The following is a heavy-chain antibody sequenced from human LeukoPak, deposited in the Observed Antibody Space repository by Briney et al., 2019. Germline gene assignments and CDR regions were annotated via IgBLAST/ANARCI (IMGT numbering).Heavy chain of an antibody. CDR3: ATSSSWWRGCDY. V-gene: IGHV4-61*01. CDR1: GGSVSSGSYY. D-gene: IGHD6-13*01. J-gene: IGHJ4*02. Sequence: SETLSLTCTVSGGSVSSGSYYWSWIRQPPGKGLEWIGYIYYSGSTNYNPSLKSRVTISVDTSKNQFSLKLSSVTAAGTAVYYCATSSSWWRGCDYWGQGTLVTVSS. CDR2: IYYSGST.